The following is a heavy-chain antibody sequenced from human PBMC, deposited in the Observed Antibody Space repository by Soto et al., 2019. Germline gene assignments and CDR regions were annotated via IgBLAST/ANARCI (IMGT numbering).Heavy chain of an antibody. CDR3: ARAPLGLDV. CDR2: LTANGNT. CDR1: GFSVSATY. Sequence: PGGSLRLSCVVSGFSVSATYMSLVRQAPGQGLEWVSVLTANGNTIYADAVKGRFTVSRDISKNTVYLQLNSVTVEDTGLYYCARAPLGLDVWGQGTPVPVSS. V-gene: IGHV3-53*01. J-gene: IGHJ6*02.